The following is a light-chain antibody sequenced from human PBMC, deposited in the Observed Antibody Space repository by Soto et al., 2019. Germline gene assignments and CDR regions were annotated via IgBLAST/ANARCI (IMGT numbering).Light chain of an antibody. CDR1: QSISSW. V-gene: IGKV1-33*01. Sequence: IQMTQSPSTLSASVGDRVTITCRASQSISSWLAWYQQKPGKAPKLLIYDASNLETGVPSRFSGSGSGTDFTFTISSLQPEDIATYYCQQYDNPFTFGPGTKVDIK. CDR3: QQYDNPFT. CDR2: DAS. J-gene: IGKJ3*01.